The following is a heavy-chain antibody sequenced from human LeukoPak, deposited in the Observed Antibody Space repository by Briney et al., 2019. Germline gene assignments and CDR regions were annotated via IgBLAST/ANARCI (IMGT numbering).Heavy chain of an antibody. J-gene: IGHJ4*02. CDR3: ARGPHGSGSYHDY. Sequence: SETLSLTCTVSGDSISSGDYYWSWIRQPAGKGLEWIGRISSSGSTNYNPSLKSRVTISVDTSKNQFSLKLSSVTAADTAVYFCARGPHGSGSYHDYWGQGTLVTVSS. V-gene: IGHV4-61*02. D-gene: IGHD3-10*01. CDR1: GDSISSGDYY. CDR2: ISSSGST.